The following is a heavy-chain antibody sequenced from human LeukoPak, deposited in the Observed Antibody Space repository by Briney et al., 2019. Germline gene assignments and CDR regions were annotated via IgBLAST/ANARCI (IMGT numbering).Heavy chain of an antibody. CDR1: GFTFSSYA. CDR3: ARDGDLRAFDI. Sequence: PGGSLRLSCAASGFTFSSYAMYWVRQAPGKGLEWVAVISYDGSNKYYADSVKGRFTISRDNSKNTLYLQMNSLRAEDTAVYYCARDGDLRAFDIWGQGTMVTVSS. D-gene: IGHD7-27*01. V-gene: IGHV3-30*01. J-gene: IGHJ3*02. CDR2: ISYDGSNK.